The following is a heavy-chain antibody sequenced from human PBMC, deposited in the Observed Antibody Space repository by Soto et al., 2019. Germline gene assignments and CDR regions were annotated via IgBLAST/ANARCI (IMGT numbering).Heavy chain of an antibody. CDR1: GFTLSSYV. J-gene: IGHJ4*02. CDR2: INSNGDST. CDR3: ARDTDGLHY. Sequence: GGSLRLSCVASGFTLSSYVMSWVRQAPGKGLEWVSTINSNGDSTYYADSVKGRFTISRDNSRNSLYLQVNSLRAEDTAVYYCARDTDGLHYWGQGTLVTVSS. V-gene: IGHV3-23*01.